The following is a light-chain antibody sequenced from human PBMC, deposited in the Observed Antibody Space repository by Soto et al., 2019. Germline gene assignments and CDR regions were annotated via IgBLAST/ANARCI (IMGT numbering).Light chain of an antibody. CDR3: QQYNSYSSLT. Sequence: DIQMTQFPSTLSASVGDRVTITCRASQSINSWLAWYQQKPGKAPRLLIYQASTLESGDPSRFSGSGSGTEFTLTISSLQPDDFATYYCQQYNSYSSLTFGGGTKVDIK. J-gene: IGKJ4*01. CDR2: QAS. V-gene: IGKV1-5*03. CDR1: QSINSW.